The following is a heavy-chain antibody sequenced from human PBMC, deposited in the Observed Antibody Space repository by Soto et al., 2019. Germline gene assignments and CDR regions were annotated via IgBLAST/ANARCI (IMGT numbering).Heavy chain of an antibody. CDR3: AVVLRVGATGLSGMDV. V-gene: IGHV1-69*01. J-gene: IGHJ6*02. CDR1: GGTFSSYA. D-gene: IGHD1-26*01. Sequence: QVQLVQSGAEVKKPGSSGKVSCKASGGTFSSYAISWVRQAPGQGLEWMGGIIPIFGTANYAQKFQGRVTITADESTSTAYRELSSLRSEDTAVYYCAVVLRVGATGLSGMDVWGQGTTVTVSS. CDR2: IIPIFGTA.